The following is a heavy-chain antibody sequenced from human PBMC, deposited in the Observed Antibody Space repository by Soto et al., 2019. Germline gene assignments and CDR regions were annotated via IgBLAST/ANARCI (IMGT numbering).Heavy chain of an antibody. Sequence: SETLSLTCAVYGGSFSGYYWRWIRQPPGKGLEWIGEINHSGSTNYNPSLKSRVTISVDTSKNQFSLKLSSVTAADTAVYYCARRRGRAVVVPAARGYYGMDVWGQGTTVTVSS. CDR3: ARRRGRAVVVPAARGYYGMDV. CDR1: GGSFSGYY. CDR2: INHSGST. V-gene: IGHV4-34*01. J-gene: IGHJ6*02. D-gene: IGHD2-2*01.